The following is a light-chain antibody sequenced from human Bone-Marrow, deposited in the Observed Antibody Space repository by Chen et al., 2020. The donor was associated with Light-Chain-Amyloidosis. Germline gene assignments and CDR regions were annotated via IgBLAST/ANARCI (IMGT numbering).Light chain of an antibody. J-gene: IGLJ2*01. V-gene: IGLV3-25*03. CDR1: DLPTKY. Sequence: SYELTQPPSVSVSPGQTARITCSGDDLPTKYAYWYQQKPGQAPVLVIHRDTERPSGISERFSGASSGTTGTLTISGVQGEDEADYHCQSADSSGTYEVIFGGGTKLTVL. CDR2: RDT. CDR3: QSADSSGTYEVI.